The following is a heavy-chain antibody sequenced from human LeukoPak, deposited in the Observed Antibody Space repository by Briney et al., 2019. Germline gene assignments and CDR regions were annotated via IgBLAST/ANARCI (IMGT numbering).Heavy chain of an antibody. V-gene: IGHV1-69*05. CDR3: ARGAFLGPYYYYYMDV. J-gene: IGHJ6*03. CDR2: IIPIFGTA. Sequence: SVKVSCKASGGTFSSYAISWVRQAPGQGLEWMGRIIPIFGTANYAQKFQGRVTITTDESTSTAYMELSSLRSEDKAVYYCARGAFLGPYYYYYMDVWGKGTTVTVSS. CDR1: GGTFSSYA. D-gene: IGHD7-27*01.